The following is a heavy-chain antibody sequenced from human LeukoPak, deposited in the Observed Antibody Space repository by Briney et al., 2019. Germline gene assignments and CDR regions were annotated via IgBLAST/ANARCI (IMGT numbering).Heavy chain of an antibody. CDR3: ARHSSYYDSSGYENWFDP. D-gene: IGHD3-22*01. Sequence: SETLSLTCAVYGGSFSGYYWSWIRQPPGKGLEWIGEINHSGSTNYNPSLKSRVTISVDTSKNQFSLKLSSVTAADTAVYYCARHSSYYDSSGYENWFDPWGQGTLVTVSS. J-gene: IGHJ5*02. V-gene: IGHV4-34*01. CDR1: GGSFSGYY. CDR2: INHSGST.